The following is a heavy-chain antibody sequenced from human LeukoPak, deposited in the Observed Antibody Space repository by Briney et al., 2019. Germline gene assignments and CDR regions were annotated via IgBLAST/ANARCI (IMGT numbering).Heavy chain of an antibody. Sequence: PLETPSLTCADHRGPFRGYYWSSIRQRPRKGLEWIGEINHRGSATYNPSLKSRVTMSVDPPKNQLSLRLSAVTAADTAVYYCARGLVTGNHDKAFWGQGTLVAVSS. J-gene: IGHJ4*02. CDR3: ARGLVTGNHDKAF. CDR1: RGPFRGYY. D-gene: IGHD1-14*01. CDR2: INHRGSA. V-gene: IGHV4-34*01.